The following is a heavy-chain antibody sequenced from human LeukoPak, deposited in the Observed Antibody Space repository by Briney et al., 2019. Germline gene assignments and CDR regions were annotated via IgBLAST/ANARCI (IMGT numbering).Heavy chain of an antibody. CDR2: IWYDGSNK. J-gene: IGHJ4*02. Sequence: GGSLRLSCAASGFTFSSYGMHWVRQAPGKGLEWVAVIWYDGSNKYYADSVKGRFTISRDNSKNTLYLQMNSLRAEDTAVYYCARTYYYDSSGYYESLSFDYWGQGTLVTVSS. D-gene: IGHD3-22*01. V-gene: IGHV3-33*01. CDR3: ARTYYYDSSGYYESLSFDY. CDR1: GFTFSSYG.